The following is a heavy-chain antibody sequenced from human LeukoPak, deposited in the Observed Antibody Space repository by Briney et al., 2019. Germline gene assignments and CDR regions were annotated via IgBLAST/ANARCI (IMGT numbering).Heavy chain of an antibody. V-gene: IGHV1-2*02. CDR3: ARDRGGIAEYYYYGMDV. Sequence: ASVKVSCKASGYTFTGYYMHWVRQAPGQGLEWMGWINPNSGGTNYAQKFQGRVTMTRDTSISTAYMELSRLRSDDTAVYCCARDRGGIAEYYYYGMDVWGQGTTVTVSS. CDR1: GYTFTGYY. D-gene: IGHD3-10*01. J-gene: IGHJ6*02. CDR2: INPNSGGT.